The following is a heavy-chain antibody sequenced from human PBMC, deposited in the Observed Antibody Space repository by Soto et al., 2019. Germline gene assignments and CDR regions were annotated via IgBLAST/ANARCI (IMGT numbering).Heavy chain of an antibody. J-gene: IGHJ3*02. CDR1: GGSISSGGYY. V-gene: IGHV4-31*03. Sequence: QVQLQASGPGLVKPSQTLSLTCTVSGGSISSGGYYWSWIRQHPGKGLEWIGYIYYSGSTYYNPSLKSRVTISVDTSKNQFSLKLSSVTAADTAVYYCARDSRSTVTADAFDIWGQGTMVTVSS. CDR2: IYYSGST. CDR3: ARDSRSTVTADAFDI. D-gene: IGHD4-17*01.